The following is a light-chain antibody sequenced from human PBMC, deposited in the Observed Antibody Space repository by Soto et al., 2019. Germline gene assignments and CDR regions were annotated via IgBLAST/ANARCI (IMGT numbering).Light chain of an antibody. J-gene: IGLJ2*01. CDR3: GAWDSSLSAVV. V-gene: IGLV1-51*01. Sequence: QSALTQPPSVSAAPGQKVTISCSGSNSNVGRNYVSWYQKLPGTAPKLVIYEDDKPPSGNPDRFSGSKSGTSATLGITGLQTGDEADYYCGAWDSSLSAVVFGGGTKLTVL. CDR1: NSNVGRNY. CDR2: EDD.